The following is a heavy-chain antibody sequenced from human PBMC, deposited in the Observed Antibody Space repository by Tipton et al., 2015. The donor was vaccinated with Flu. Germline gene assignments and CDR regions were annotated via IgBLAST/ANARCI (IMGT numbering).Heavy chain of an antibody. Sequence: SLRLSCAASGFTSGVTFDDYAMHWVRQVPGKGLEWVAGISWNSGSVGYGDPVKGRFTISRDNAKNSLYLQMNSLRVDDTALYYCGKGVASIYGANGRWFYYCMDVWGQGTTVTVS. CDR2: ISWNSGSV. J-gene: IGHJ6*02. V-gene: IGHV3-9*01. CDR1: GFTSGVTFDDYA. D-gene: IGHD4-23*01. CDR3: GKGVASIYGANGRWFYYCMDV.